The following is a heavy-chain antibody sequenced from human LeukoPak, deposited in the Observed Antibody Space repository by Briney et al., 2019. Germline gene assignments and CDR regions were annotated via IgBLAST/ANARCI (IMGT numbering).Heavy chain of an antibody. V-gene: IGHV3-21*01. Sequence: GGSLRLSCAASGFTFSSYSMNWVRQAPGKGLEWVSIISSTSDYIYYADSVKGRFTISRDNSKNTLYLQMNSLRAEDTAVYYCAKSSSGSWAQALDYWGQGTLVTVSS. J-gene: IGHJ4*02. CDR2: ISSTSDYI. CDR1: GFTFSSYS. D-gene: IGHD2-15*01. CDR3: AKSSSGSWAQALDY.